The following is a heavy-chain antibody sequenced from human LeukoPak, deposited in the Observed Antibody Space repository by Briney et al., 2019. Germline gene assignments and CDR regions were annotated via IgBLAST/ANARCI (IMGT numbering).Heavy chain of an antibody. Sequence: GASVKVSCKASGGTFSSYAISWVRQAPGQGLEWMGWISAYNGNTNYAQKLQGRVTMTTDTSTTTAYIELRSLRSDDTAVYYCARERGSYRSFDYWGQGTLVTVSS. J-gene: IGHJ4*02. CDR1: GGTFSSYA. V-gene: IGHV1-18*01. D-gene: IGHD3-16*02. CDR3: ARERGSYRSFDY. CDR2: ISAYNGNT.